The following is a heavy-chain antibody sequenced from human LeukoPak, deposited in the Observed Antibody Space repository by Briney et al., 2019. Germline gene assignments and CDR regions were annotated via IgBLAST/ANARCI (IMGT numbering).Heavy chain of an antibody. CDR2: ISNSGST. CDR1: GGSISSHY. J-gene: IGHJ6*03. D-gene: IGHD2-15*01. CDR3: GRDALVGYFSYYYMDV. V-gene: IGHV4-59*11. Sequence: SETLSLTCTVSGGSISSHYWTWIRQSPLKGLEWIGDISNSGSTSYNPSLKSRVTISIDTSKNQFSLKLSSVTAADTAVYYCGRDALVGYFSYYYMDVWGKGTTDTVSS.